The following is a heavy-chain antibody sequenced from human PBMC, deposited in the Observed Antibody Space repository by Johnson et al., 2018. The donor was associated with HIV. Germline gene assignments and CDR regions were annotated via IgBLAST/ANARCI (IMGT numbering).Heavy chain of an antibody. CDR2: ISYDGSNK. CDR1: GFTFTTSA. Sequence: QVQLVEFGGGLVQPGGSLRLSCAASGFTFTTSAMSWVRQAPGKGLEWVAVISYDGSNKYYADSVKGRFTISRDNSKNTLYLQMNSLRAEDTAVHLKIHRILGSVSGDAE. CDR3: IHRILGSVSGDAE. J-gene: IGHJ1*01. D-gene: IGHD5/OR15-5a*01. V-gene: IGHV3-30*04.